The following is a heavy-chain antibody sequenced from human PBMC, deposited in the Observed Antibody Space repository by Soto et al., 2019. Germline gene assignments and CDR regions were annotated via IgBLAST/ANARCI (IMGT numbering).Heavy chain of an antibody. V-gene: IGHV3-33*01. D-gene: IGHD3-16*01. CDR2: IWSDGSNK. J-gene: IGHJ4*02. CDR3: ATDRGGAAFDY. Sequence: QVQLVESGGGVVQPGRSLRLSCAASGFTFRTYGMHWVRQAPGKGLEWVAVIWSDGSNKIYAESVKGRFTISRDNSRNILYREMNSLRVEDMAVYYWATDRGGAAFDYWGQGTLVTVSS. CDR1: GFTFRTYG.